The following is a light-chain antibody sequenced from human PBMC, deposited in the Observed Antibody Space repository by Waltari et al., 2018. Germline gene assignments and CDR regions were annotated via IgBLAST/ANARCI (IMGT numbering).Light chain of an antibody. Sequence: DIAMTQSPDFLAVSLGERATINCKSRRSVLYTDNNQTYLTWYQQKPGQPPQLLISWASTRESGVPNRFIGSGSGTDFTLTISSLQAEDVAVYYCHQHYTTPWTFGQGTQVEL. J-gene: IGKJ1*01. CDR3: HQHYTTPWT. CDR2: WAS. CDR1: RSVLYTDNNQTY. V-gene: IGKV4-1*01.